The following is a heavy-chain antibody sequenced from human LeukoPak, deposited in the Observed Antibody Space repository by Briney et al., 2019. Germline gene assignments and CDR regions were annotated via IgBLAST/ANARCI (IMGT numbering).Heavy chain of an antibody. CDR3: ATDRQLRYFDH. CDR2: IYYDGSNK. Sequence: QPGGSLRLSCAASGLSFRSHGMHWVRQAPGKGLEWVAIIYYDGSNKYYTDSVKGRFTISRDNSKNTLFLQMNSLRAEDTAVYYCATDRQLRYFDHWGQGTLVTVSS. J-gene: IGHJ4*02. D-gene: IGHD4-17*01. V-gene: IGHV3-33*01. CDR1: GLSFRSHG.